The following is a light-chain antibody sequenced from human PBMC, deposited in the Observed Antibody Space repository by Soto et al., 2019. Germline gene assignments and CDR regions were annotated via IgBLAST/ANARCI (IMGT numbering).Light chain of an antibody. V-gene: IGKV3-20*01. Sequence: EIVMTQSPATLSVSPGERATLSCRASQSVNTKLAWYQQKPGQPPRLLIYGASSRATGIPDRFSGSGSGTDFTLTISRLEPEDFAVYYCQQYGSSGTFGQGTKVDIK. CDR2: GAS. J-gene: IGKJ1*01. CDR1: QSVNTK. CDR3: QQYGSSGT.